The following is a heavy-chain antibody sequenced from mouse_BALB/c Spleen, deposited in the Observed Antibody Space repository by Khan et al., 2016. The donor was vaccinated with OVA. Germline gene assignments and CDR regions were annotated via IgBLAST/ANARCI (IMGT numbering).Heavy chain of an antibody. CDR2: IWSGGSI. V-gene: IGHV2-2*02. CDR3: AKNYDYDEGLAY. Sequence: QVQLKQSGPGLVQPSQSLSITCTVSGFSLTSYGVHWVRQSPGKGLEWLGVIWSGGSIDYNEAFISRLSISKDNSKSQVFFKMNSLQANDTAIYYCAKNYDYDEGLAYWGQGTLVTVSA. CDR1: GFSLTSYG. J-gene: IGHJ3*01. D-gene: IGHD2-4*01.